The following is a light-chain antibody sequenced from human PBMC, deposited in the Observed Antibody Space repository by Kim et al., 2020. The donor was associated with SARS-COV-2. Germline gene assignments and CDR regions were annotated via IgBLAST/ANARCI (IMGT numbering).Light chain of an antibody. Sequence: SPGESATLACRASQSVSSSYLAWYQQKPGQAPRLLIYGASSRATGIPDRFSGSGSVTDFTLTISRLEPEDFAVYYCQQYGSSLRTFGGGTKVDIK. V-gene: IGKV3-20*01. CDR2: GAS. CDR1: QSVSSSY. J-gene: IGKJ4*01. CDR3: QQYGSSLRT.